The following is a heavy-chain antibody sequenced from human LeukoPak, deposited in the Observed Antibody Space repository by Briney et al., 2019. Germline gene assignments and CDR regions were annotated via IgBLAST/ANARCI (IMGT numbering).Heavy chain of an antibody. CDR2: IYPDDSDT. Sequence: GESLKISCETSGYSFTTYWIGWVRQMPGTGLEWVGAIYPDDSDTRYSPSFQGQVAISADKSVRTAYLQWSSLKASDTAMYYCARQRGASGSINSFDPWGQGTLVTVSS. CDR3: ARQRGASGSINSFDP. CDR1: GYSFTTYW. V-gene: IGHV5-51*01. D-gene: IGHD3-10*01. J-gene: IGHJ5*02.